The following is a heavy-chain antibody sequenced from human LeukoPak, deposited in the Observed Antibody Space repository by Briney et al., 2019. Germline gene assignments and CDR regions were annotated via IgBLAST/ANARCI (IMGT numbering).Heavy chain of an antibody. Sequence: ASVKVSCKASGYTFTSYYMHWVRQAPGQGLEWMGIINPSGGSTSYAQKFQGRVTMTRDMSTSTVYMELSSLRSEDTAVYYCARDGRHKVGATLSAYYMDVWGKGTTVTVSS. D-gene: IGHD1-26*01. CDR3: ARDGRHKVGATLSAYYMDV. J-gene: IGHJ6*03. V-gene: IGHV1-46*01. CDR2: INPSGGST. CDR1: GYTFTSYY.